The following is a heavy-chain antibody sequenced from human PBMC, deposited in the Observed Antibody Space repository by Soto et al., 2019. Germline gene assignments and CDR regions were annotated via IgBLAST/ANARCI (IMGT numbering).Heavy chain of an antibody. V-gene: IGHV3-11*01. CDR2: ISSSGSTI. CDR1: GFTFSDYY. D-gene: IGHD3-16*01. Sequence: LRLSCAASGFTFSDYYMSWIRQAPGKGLEWVSYISSSGSTIYYADSVKGRFTISRDNAKNSLFLQMNSLRAEDTAVYYCARDEVYGYGGHWFDPWGQGTLVTVSS. J-gene: IGHJ5*02. CDR3: ARDEVYGYGGHWFDP.